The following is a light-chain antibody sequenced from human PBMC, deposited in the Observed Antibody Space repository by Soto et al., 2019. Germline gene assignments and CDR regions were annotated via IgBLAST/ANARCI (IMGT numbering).Light chain of an antibody. CDR1: QTVRNNN. CDR2: GAS. V-gene: IGKV3-15*01. CDR3: QQYSDWPLT. Sequence: EIVLTQSPATLSLSPGERATLSCRASQTVRNNNLAWYQQKPGQAPRVLIYGASTRATGIPTRFSGSGSGKEFTLTISCLQSEDFAVYYCQQYSDWPLTFGGGTKVEI. J-gene: IGKJ4*01.